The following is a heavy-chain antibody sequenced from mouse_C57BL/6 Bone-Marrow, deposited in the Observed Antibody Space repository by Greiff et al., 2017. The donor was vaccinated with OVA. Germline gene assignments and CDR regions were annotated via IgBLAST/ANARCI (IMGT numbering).Heavy chain of an antibody. CDR2: IYPGNSDT. D-gene: IGHD1-1*01. V-gene: IGHV1-5*01. CDR1: GYTFTSYW. CDR3: TRSGYGSSFHY. J-gene: IGHJ2*01. Sequence: VQLQQSGTVLARPGASVKMSCKTSGYTFTSYWMHWVKQRPGQGLEWIGAIYPGNSDTSYNQKFKGKAKLTADTSASTAYMALSSLTHEASAVYYCTRSGYGSSFHYWGQGTTLTVSS.